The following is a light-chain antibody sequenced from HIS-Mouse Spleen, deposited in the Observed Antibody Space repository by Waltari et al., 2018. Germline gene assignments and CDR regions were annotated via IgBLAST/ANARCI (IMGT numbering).Light chain of an antibody. CDR3: SSYAGSNIVV. CDR2: EVS. Sequence: QSALTQPPSASGSPGQSVTISCTGTSSHVGGSNYLSWYQQHPGKAPKLMIYEVSKRPSGVPDRFSGSKSGNTASLTVSGLQAEDEADYYCSSYAGSNIVVFGGGTKLTVL. CDR1: SSHVGGSNY. J-gene: IGLJ2*01. V-gene: IGLV2-8*01.